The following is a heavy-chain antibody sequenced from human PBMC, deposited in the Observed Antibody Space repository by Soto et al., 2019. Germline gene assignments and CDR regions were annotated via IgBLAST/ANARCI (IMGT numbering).Heavy chain of an antibody. CDR3: AREGMISAFDY. Sequence: PXXTLSLTCTVSGGSFSSYYWSWIRQPPGKGLEWVGXIYYGXSPNYNTPHKXXVTISVDXXTNPSSLKMSSVTVADTAVYYCAREGMISAFDYWGLGTLVTVSS. CDR2: IYYGXSP. CDR1: GGSFSSYY. V-gene: IGHV4-59*12. D-gene: IGHD3-16*01. J-gene: IGHJ4*02.